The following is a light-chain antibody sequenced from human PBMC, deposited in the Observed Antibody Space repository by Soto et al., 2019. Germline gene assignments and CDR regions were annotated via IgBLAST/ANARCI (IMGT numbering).Light chain of an antibody. CDR2: AAS. Sequence: DIQLTQSQSFLSASVGDRVSIXWRASQGISTDLAWYHQKPGKAPKLLIFAASSLQSGVPSRFSGSGSGTEFALTITSLQPEDFATYFCQQFNRYPLTFGGGTKVDIK. CDR1: QGISTD. V-gene: IGKV1-9*01. CDR3: QQFNRYPLT. J-gene: IGKJ4*01.